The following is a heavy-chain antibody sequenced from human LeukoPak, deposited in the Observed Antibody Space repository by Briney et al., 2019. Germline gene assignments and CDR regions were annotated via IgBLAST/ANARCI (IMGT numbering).Heavy chain of an antibody. CDR2: IYGGGSP. CDR3: ARDLNTARFDY. CDR1: GFNVSSNY. D-gene: IGHD5-18*01. J-gene: IGHJ4*02. Sequence: GGSLRLSCAASGFNVSSNYMSWVRQAPGKGLEWVSAIYGGGSPYYADSVKGRFTISRDNSKNTLYLQMNSLRAEDTAVYYCARDLNTARFDYWGQGTLVTVSS. V-gene: IGHV3-66*01.